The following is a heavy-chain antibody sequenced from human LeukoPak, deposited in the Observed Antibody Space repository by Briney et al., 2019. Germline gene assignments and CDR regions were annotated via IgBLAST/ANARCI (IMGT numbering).Heavy chain of an antibody. D-gene: IGHD6-13*01. CDR1: GGSISNYY. CDR2: FYASGST. J-gene: IGHJ3*02. Sequence: KSSETLSLTCTVSGGSISNYYWNWIRQPAGKGLEWVGRFYASGSTNYNPSLKSRVTISVAKSKNQFSLKLTSVTAADRAVYYCARVTYTSGWSSTGGAFDIWGQGTMVTVSS. V-gene: IGHV4-4*07. CDR3: ARVTYTSGWSSTGGAFDI.